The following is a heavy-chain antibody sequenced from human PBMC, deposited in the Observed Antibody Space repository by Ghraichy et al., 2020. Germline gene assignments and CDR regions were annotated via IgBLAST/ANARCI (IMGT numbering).Heavy chain of an antibody. CDR3: ARDRYYYDSSGPRGY. Sequence: ASVKVSCKASGYTFTSYGISWVRQAPGQGLEWMGWISAYNGNTNYAQKLQGRVTMTTDTSTSTAYMELRSLRSDDTAVYYCARDRYYYDSSGPRGYWGQGTLVTVSS. V-gene: IGHV1-18*01. D-gene: IGHD3-22*01. J-gene: IGHJ4*02. CDR1: GYTFTSYG. CDR2: ISAYNGNT.